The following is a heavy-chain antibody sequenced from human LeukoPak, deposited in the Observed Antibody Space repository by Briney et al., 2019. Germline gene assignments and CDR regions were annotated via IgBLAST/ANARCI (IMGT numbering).Heavy chain of an antibody. CDR2: MNPSGGST. D-gene: IGHD3-22*01. J-gene: IGHJ4*02. CDR1: GYTFTSYY. V-gene: IGHV1-46*01. Sequence: ASVEVSCEACGYTFTSYYMHWVRQAPGQGLEWMGLMNPSGGSTTYAQKFQGRVTMTRDTSTSTVYMELSSLRSDDTAVYFCARELREDSRGYYLFDYWGQGTLVTVSS. CDR3: ARELREDSRGYYLFDY.